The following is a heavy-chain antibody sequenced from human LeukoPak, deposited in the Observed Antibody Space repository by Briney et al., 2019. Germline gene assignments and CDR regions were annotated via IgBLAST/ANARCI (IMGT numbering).Heavy chain of an antibody. J-gene: IGHJ4*02. CDR2: VSADGDT. Sequence: PGGSLRLSCAASGFTLSNYAMSWVRQAPRKGLEWVSSVSADGDTFYADSVKGRFTISRDNSMNTLYLQMNTLRTEDTALYYCAREDLSHYDFGCWGQGTLVTVSS. D-gene: IGHD3-3*01. CDR1: GFTLSNYA. V-gene: IGHV3-23*01. CDR3: AREDLSHYDFGC.